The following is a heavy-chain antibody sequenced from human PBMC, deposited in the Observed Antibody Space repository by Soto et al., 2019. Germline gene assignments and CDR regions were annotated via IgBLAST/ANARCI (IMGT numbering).Heavy chain of an antibody. CDR2: INAGNGNT. CDR3: ARGPLYYDILTGYLWWFDP. D-gene: IGHD3-9*01. J-gene: IGHJ5*02. Sequence: ASVKVSCKASGYTFTSYAMHWMRQAPGQRLEWMGWINAGNGNTKYSQKFQGRVTITRDTSASTAYMELSSLRSEDTAVYYCARGPLYYDILTGYLWWFDPWGQGTLVTVSS. CDR1: GYTFTSYA. V-gene: IGHV1-3*01.